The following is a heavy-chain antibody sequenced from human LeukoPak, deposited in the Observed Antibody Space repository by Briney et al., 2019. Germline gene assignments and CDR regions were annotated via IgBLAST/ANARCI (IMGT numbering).Heavy chain of an antibody. CDR1: GGSITTNNYY. Sequence: SETLSLTCIVSGGSITTNNYYWSWIRQPPGKGLEWIGYIYSSGSTNYNPSLKSRVTISVDTSKNQFSLKLTSVTAADTAVYYCARAPYYYDNSGYFRFDYWGQGTLVTVSS. CDR2: IYSSGST. J-gene: IGHJ4*02. D-gene: IGHD3-22*01. V-gene: IGHV4-61*01. CDR3: ARAPYYYDNSGYFRFDY.